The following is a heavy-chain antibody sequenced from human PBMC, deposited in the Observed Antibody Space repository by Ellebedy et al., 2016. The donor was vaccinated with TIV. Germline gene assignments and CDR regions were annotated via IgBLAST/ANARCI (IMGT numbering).Heavy chain of an antibody. CDR3: ARGNGGGSCYYGY. CDR2: INHSGST. Sequence: MPSETLSLTCAVYGGSFSGYYWSWIRQPPGKGLEWIGEINHSGSTNYNPSLKSRVTISVDTSKNQFSLKLSSVTAADTAVYYCARGNGGGSCYYGYWGQGTLVTVSS. CDR1: GGSFSGYY. D-gene: IGHD2-15*01. J-gene: IGHJ4*02. V-gene: IGHV4-34*01.